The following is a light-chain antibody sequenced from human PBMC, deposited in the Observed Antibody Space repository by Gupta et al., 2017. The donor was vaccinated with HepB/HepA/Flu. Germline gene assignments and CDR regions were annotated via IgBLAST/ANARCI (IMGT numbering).Light chain of an antibody. J-gene: IGLJ1*01. V-gene: IGLV1-40*01. Sequence: QSVLTQPPSVSGAPAQRVTISCSGSSSNIVAVYEVHWSHQLHATESKTLIVYNVNRPSGVIDRGLSDSTGNNASPQTIAVRPEEEADDYCRCSDSRIGGAVFGGGTKVTVL. CDR1: SSNIVAVYE. CDR2: YNV. CDR3: RCSDSRIGGAV.